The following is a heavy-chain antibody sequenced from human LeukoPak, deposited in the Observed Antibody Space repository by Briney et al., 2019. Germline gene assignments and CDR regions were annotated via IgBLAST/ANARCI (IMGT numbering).Heavy chain of an antibody. Sequence: GGSLRLSCAASGFTFSSYWMHWVRQAPGKGLVWVSRINSDGSSTSYADSVKGRFTISRDNAKYTLYLQMNSLRAEDTAVYYCARRRIGELGAFDIWGQGTMVTVS. CDR2: INSDGSST. D-gene: IGHD3-10*01. CDR3: ARRRIGELGAFDI. J-gene: IGHJ3*02. V-gene: IGHV3-74*01. CDR1: GFTFSSYW.